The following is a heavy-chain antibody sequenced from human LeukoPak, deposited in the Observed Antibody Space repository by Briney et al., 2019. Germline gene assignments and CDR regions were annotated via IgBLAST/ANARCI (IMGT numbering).Heavy chain of an antibody. CDR1: GFTFSSFA. CDR2: IRYDGSNK. Sequence: EGSLRLSCAASGFTFSSFAMHWVRQAPGKGLEWVAYIRYDGSNKSYADSVKGRFTISRDSSKNTLYLQMNSLRAEDTAVYYCAKDPGAHDKHFDHWGQGTLVTVSS. V-gene: IGHV3-30*02. CDR3: AKDPGAHDKHFDH. D-gene: IGHD3-10*01. J-gene: IGHJ4*02.